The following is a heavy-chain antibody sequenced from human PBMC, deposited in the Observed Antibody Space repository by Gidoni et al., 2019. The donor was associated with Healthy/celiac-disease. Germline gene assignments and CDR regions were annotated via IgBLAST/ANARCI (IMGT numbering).Heavy chain of an antibody. Sequence: EVQLVGSGGGLVKPGVSLCLSCAASGFLFSSYSMTWVRQAPGKGLGWVSCMRSSSSYIYYADSVKGRFTNSRDNAKNSLYLQMNSLRAEDTAVYYCASSIAAAGPPFGYWGQGTLVTVSS. V-gene: IGHV3-21*01. J-gene: IGHJ4*02. D-gene: IGHD6-13*01. CDR1: GFLFSSYS. CDR2: MRSSSSYI. CDR3: ASSIAAAGPPFGY.